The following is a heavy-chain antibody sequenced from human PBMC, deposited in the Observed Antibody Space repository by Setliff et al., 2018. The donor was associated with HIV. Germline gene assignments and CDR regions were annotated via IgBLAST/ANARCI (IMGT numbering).Heavy chain of an antibody. CDR3: ARHDPEETLSFGDLSSLANFDS. J-gene: IGHJ4*02. V-gene: IGHV4-39*01. CDR2: MYYSRTT. Sequence: TLSLTCNVSDDSISSYYWGWIRQPPGRGLEWIVSMYYSRTTYYNPSLESRVALSVDTSKNQFSLHLTSVTAADTAIYYCARHDPEETLSFGDLSSLANFDSWGQGTLVTVSS. CDR1: DDSISSYY. D-gene: IGHD3-10*01.